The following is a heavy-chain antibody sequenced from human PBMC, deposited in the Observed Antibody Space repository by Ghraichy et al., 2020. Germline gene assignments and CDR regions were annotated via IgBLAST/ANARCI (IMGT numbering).Heavy chain of an antibody. CDR1: GFTVSDNY. CDR2: IYTGGST. V-gene: IGHV3-66*01. CDR3: AKSIHGSGSRYLSHYFDS. D-gene: IGHD3-10*01. Sequence: GGSLRLSCVASGFTVSDNYMSWVRQAPGKGLEWVSIIYTGGSTYYAESVEGRFTIFRDSAKNTVYLQMNSLRAEDTAVYYCAKSIHGSGSRYLSHYFDSWGRGILVTVSS. J-gene: IGHJ4*02.